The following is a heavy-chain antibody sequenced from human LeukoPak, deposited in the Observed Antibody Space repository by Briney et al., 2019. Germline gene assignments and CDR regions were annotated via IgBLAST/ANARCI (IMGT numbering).Heavy chain of an antibody. D-gene: IGHD3-10*01. CDR3: ARTFGDLXXXFDY. J-gene: IGHJ4*02. V-gene: IGHV4-30-4*01. Sequence: LTCTVSGGSITXXXXYWSXXRXXPXEGXEXXGYIHFRGSTSYNPSLKSRVAISVDTSKNQFSLRLSSVTTADTAVYYCARTFGDLXXXFDYWGQGTLVXXXS. CDR1: GGSITXXXXY. CDR2: IHFRGST.